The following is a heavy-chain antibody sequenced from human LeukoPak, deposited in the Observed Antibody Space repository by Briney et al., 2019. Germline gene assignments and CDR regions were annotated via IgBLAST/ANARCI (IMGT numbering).Heavy chain of an antibody. CDR3: ARTTYGDY. D-gene: IGHD1-1*01. Sequence: PGGSLRLSCAASGFTLGSYWMTWVRQAPRKGLEWAAAIKEDGSETYYVDPVKGRFTISRDNAKNSLYLQTSSLRAEDTAVYYCARTTYGDYWGQGTLVTVSS. CDR1: GFTLGSYW. V-gene: IGHV3-7*02. CDR2: IKEDGSET. J-gene: IGHJ4*02.